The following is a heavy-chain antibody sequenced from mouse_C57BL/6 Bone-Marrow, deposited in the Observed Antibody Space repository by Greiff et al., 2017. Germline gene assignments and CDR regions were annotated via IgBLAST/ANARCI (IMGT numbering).Heavy chain of an antibody. V-gene: IGHV4-1*01. J-gene: IGHJ1*03. CDR2: INPDSSTI. Sequence: EVKLLQSGGGLVQPGGSLKLSCAASGIDFSRYWMSWVRRAPGKGLEWIGEINPDSSTINYAPSLKEKFIISRDNAKNTLYLQMSKVRSEDTALYYGARKYWDGYWYFDVWGTGTTVTVSS. D-gene: IGHD4-1*01. CDR3: ARKYWDGYWYFDV. CDR1: GIDFSRYW.